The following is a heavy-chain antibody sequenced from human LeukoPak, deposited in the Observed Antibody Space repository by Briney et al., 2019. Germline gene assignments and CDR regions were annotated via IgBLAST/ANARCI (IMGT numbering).Heavy chain of an antibody. V-gene: IGHV3-9*01. Sequence: GGSLRLSCAASGFTFDDYAMHWVRQAPGKGPEWVSGISWNSGSIGYADSVKGRFTISRDNAKNSLYLQMNSLRAEDTALYYCAKSSGDYIYYYYMDVWGKGTTVTVSS. CDR2: ISWNSGSI. J-gene: IGHJ6*03. CDR3: AKSSGDYIYYYYMDV. CDR1: GFTFDDYA. D-gene: IGHD4-17*01.